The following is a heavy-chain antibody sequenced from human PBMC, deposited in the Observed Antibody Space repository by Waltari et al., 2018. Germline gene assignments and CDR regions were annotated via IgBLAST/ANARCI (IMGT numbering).Heavy chain of an antibody. J-gene: IGHJ3*02. V-gene: IGHV1-69*13. CDR3: ASWGVAALDAFDI. CDR1: GGTFSSYA. D-gene: IGHD2-15*01. CDR2: IIPIFGTA. Sequence: QVQLVQSGAEVKKTGSPVKVSCKASGGTFSSYAISWVRQAPGQGLEWMGGIIPIFGTANYAQKFQGRVTITADESTSTAYMELSSLRSEDTAVYYCASWGVAALDAFDIWGQGTMVTVSS.